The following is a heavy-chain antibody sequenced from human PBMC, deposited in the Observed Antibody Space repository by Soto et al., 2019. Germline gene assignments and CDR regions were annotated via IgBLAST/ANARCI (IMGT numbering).Heavy chain of an antibody. CDR1: GFTFSNYD. Sequence: EVQLLESGGGLVQPGGSLGLSCVASGFTFSNYDMNWFRQAPGKGLEWVSYISGSGDDTDYADSVKGRFTISRDSSKNTLYLQMNSLRAEDTALYYCAKDRAVVGTRTSGGFDYWGQGTLVTVSS. J-gene: IGHJ4*02. CDR3: AKDRAVVGTRTSGGFDY. V-gene: IGHV3-23*01. D-gene: IGHD6-19*01. CDR2: ISGSGDDT.